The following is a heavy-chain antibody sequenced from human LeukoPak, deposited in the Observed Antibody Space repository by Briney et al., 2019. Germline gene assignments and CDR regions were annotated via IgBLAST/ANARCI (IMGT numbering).Heavy chain of an antibody. D-gene: IGHD5-18*01. V-gene: IGHV4-34*01. Sequence: SETLSLTCAVYGGSFSGYYWSWIRQPPGKGLEWIGEINHSGSTNYNPSLKSRVTISVDASKNQFSLKLSSVTAADTAVYYCARKSGYSYASYYYYMDVWGKGTTVTISS. CDR2: INHSGST. J-gene: IGHJ6*03. CDR1: GGSFSGYY. CDR3: ARKSGYSYASYYYYMDV.